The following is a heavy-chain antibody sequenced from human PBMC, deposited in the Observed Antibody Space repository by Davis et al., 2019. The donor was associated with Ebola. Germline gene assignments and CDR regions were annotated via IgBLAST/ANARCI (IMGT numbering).Heavy chain of an antibody. V-gene: IGHV1-69*13. CDR1: GGTFSSYA. CDR3: ARDRAYSSSPRYNWFDP. J-gene: IGHJ5*02. D-gene: IGHD6-6*01. CDR2: IIPIFGTA. Sequence: AASVKVSCKASGGTFSSYAISWVRQAPGQGLEWMGGIIPIFGTANYAQKFQGRVTITADESTSTAYMELSSLRSEDTAVYYCARDRAYSSSPRYNWFDPWGQGTLVTVSS.